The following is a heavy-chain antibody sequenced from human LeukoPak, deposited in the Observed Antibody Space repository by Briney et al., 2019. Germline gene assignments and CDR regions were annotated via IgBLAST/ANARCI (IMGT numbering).Heavy chain of an antibody. Sequence: GGSLRLSCAASGFTVSSNYMSWVRQAPGKGLEWVSVIYSGGSTYYADSVKGRFTISRDNSKNKLYLQMNSLRAEDTAVYYCARGGGVATILGAFDIWGQGTMVTVSS. CDR2: IYSGGST. J-gene: IGHJ3*02. CDR1: GFTVSSNY. CDR3: ARGGGVATILGAFDI. V-gene: IGHV3-66*01. D-gene: IGHD5-12*01.